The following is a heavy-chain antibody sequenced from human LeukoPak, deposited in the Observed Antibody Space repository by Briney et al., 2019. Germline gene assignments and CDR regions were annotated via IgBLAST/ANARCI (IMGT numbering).Heavy chain of an antibody. CDR1: GFTFSSHG. CDR3: ARNLRKYGSNSEYFDY. CDR2: IWYDASNK. D-gene: IGHD4-23*01. Sequence: PGESLRLSCAASGFTFSSHGMHWVRQAPGKGLEWVAVIWYDASNKYYADSVKGRFTVSRDNSKNTLYLQMNSLRAEDTAMYYCARNLRKYGSNSEYFDYWGQGTVVTVSS. V-gene: IGHV3-33*01. J-gene: IGHJ4*02.